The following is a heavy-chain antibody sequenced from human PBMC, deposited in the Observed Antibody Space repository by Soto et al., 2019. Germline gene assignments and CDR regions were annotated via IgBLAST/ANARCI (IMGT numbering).Heavy chain of an antibody. V-gene: IGHV3-15*01. CDR2: IKSKTDGGTT. CDR3: TTADTIFGVVIIRVDY. D-gene: IGHD3-3*01. J-gene: IGHJ4*02. CDR1: GFTFSNAW. Sequence: GGSLRLSCAASGFTFSNAWMSWVRQAPGKGLEWVGRIKSKTDGGTTDYAAPVKGRFTISRDDSKNTLYLQMNSLKTEDTAVYYCTTADTIFGVVIIRVDYWGQGTLVTVSS.